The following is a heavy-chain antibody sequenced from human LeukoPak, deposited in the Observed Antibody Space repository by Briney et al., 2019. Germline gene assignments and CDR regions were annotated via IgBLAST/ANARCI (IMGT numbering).Heavy chain of an antibody. CDR2: ISAYNGNT. J-gene: IGHJ4*02. D-gene: IGHD6-19*01. CDR1: GYTFTSYG. CDR3: ARLNDWAVAGTASDY. V-gene: IGHV1-18*01. Sequence: GASVKVSCKASGYTFTSYGISWVRQAPGQGLEWMGWISAYNGNTNYAQKLQGRVTMTTDTSTSTAYMELRSLRSDDTAVYYCARLNDWAVAGTASDYWGQGTLVTVSS.